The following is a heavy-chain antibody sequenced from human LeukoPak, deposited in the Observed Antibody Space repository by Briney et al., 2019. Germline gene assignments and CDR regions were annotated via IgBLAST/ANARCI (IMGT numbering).Heavy chain of an antibody. J-gene: IGHJ4*02. V-gene: IGHV3-74*01. CDR1: GFIFSDYW. CDR3: ARCLSYAVAYGDY. Sequence: GGSLRLTCARSGFIFSDYWFHWVGQTPGQGLVRVAAINRDGTGTSHADSVRGRFTVSRDNAKNTLYLQLNSLRADDTAVYYCARCLSYAVAYGDYWGQGTLVTVSS. CDR2: INRDGTGT. D-gene: IGHD6-19*01.